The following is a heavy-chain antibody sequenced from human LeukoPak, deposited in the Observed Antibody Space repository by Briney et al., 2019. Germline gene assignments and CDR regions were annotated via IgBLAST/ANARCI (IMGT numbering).Heavy chain of an antibody. CDR2: IYSGGST. CDR1: GFTVSSNY. Sequence: GGSLRLSCAASGFTVSSNYMSWVRQAPGKGREWVSVIYSGGSTYYGDSVKGRFTISRDNSKSTLYLQMNSLRAEDTAVYYCARSLGPYSSSSSMDVWGKGTTVTVSS. D-gene: IGHD6-6*01. J-gene: IGHJ6*04. CDR3: ARSLGPYSSSSSMDV. V-gene: IGHV3-53*01.